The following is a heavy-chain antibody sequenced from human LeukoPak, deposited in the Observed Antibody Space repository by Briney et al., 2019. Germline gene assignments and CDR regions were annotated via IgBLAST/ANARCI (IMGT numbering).Heavy chain of an antibody. CDR2: IRSSGHDT. CDR1: GFTFSNYA. V-gene: IGHV3-23*01. CDR3: AKYVCGGDCYDYFDC. D-gene: IGHD2-21*02. J-gene: IGHJ4*02. Sequence: GGSLRLSCAASGFTFSNYAMSWVRQAPGKGLEWVSGIRSSGHDTYYEDSVKGRFTISRDNSKNMLYQQMNSLRAEDTAVYYCAKYVCGGDCYDYFDCWGQGTLVTVSS.